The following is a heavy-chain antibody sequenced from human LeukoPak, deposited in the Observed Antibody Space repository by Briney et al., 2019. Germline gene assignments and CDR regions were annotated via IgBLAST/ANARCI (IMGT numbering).Heavy chain of an antibody. J-gene: IGHJ4*02. V-gene: IGHV3-23*01. D-gene: IGHD3-10*01. Sequence: GGPLRLSCAASGFTFSSYAMSWVRQAPGKGLEWVSGISGSGGSTYYADSVKGRSIISRDNPKNTLYLQMNSLRAEDTAVYYCAKLAFGEFTDCWGQGTLVTVSS. CDR2: ISGSGGST. CDR1: GFTFSSYA. CDR3: AKLAFGEFTDC.